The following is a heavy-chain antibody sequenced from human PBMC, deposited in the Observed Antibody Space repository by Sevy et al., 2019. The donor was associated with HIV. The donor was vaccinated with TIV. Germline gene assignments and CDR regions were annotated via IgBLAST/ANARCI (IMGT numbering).Heavy chain of an antibody. CDR1: GFTFSRYV. J-gene: IGHJ4*02. CDR3: ATRSLNSGPYFDP. Sequence: GGSLRLSCAASGFTFSRYVMNWVRQAPGKGLEWVSVISSEGSTTYYADSVKGRFTISRDNSKSTLYLQMNSLRAEDTAVYYCATRSLNSGPYFDPWAREPWSPSPQ. D-gene: IGHD1-1*01. V-gene: IGHV3-23*01. CDR2: ISSEGSTT.